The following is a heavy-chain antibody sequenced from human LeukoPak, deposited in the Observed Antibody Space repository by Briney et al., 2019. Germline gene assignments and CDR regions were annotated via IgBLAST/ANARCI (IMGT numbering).Heavy chain of an antibody. Sequence: PGGSLRLSCAASGFDVSSNSMSWVRQAPGKGLEWVSVIFSGGSTNYANSMKGQFTISRDNSKNTLYLRMNSLRGEDTAVYYCAAWRGSNWFDYWGQGTQVTVSS. CDR1: GFDVSSNS. CDR3: AAWRGSNWFDY. D-gene: IGHD6-13*01. J-gene: IGHJ4*02. V-gene: IGHV3-53*01. CDR2: IFSGGST.